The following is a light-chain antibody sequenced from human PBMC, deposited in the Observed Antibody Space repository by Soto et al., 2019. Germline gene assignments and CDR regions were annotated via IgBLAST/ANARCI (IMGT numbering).Light chain of an antibody. CDR1: QSLLHSNGYYY. Sequence: DIVMTQSPLSLPVTPGEPASISCRSNQSLLHSNGYYYLDWYLQKPGQSPQLLIYLSSNRAPGVPDRFSGSGSGTDFTLKISRVEAEDVGVYYCMQALQTPLTFGGGTKVEIK. J-gene: IGKJ4*01. V-gene: IGKV2-28*01. CDR2: LSS. CDR3: MQALQTPLT.